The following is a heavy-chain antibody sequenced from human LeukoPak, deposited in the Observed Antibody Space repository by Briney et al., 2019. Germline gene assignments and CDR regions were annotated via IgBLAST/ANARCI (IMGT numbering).Heavy chain of an antibody. J-gene: IGHJ6*02. V-gene: IGHV1-46*01. Sequence: ASVKVSCKASGYTFTSYYMHWVRQAPGQGLEWMGIINPSGGSTSYAQKFQGRVSMTRDTSTNTAYMELRSLRSEDTAVYFCARGMFDNSGHYYYFYYALDVWGQGTTVTVSS. D-gene: IGHD3-22*01. CDR2: INPSGGST. CDR1: GYTFTSYY. CDR3: ARGMFDNSGHYYYFYYALDV.